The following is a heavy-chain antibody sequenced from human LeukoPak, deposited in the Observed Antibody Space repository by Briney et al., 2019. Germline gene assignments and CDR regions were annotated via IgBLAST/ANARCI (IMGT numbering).Heavy chain of an antibody. CDR1: GFTFSSYG. Sequence: GGSLRLSCAASGFTFSSYGMHWVRQAPGKGLEWVAVIWYDGSSQFYADSVKGRFTISRDNSKNTLYLQMSSLRAEDTALYYCARGGVLTGYYTPYYFDYWGQGTLVTVSS. V-gene: IGHV3-33*01. D-gene: IGHD3-9*01. CDR2: IWYDGSSQ. J-gene: IGHJ4*02. CDR3: ARGGVLTGYYTPYYFDY.